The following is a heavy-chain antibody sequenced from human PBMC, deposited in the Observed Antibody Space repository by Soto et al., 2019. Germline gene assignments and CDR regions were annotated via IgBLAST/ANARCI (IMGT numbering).Heavy chain of an antibody. CDR1: GGSIGSGGYY. V-gene: IGHV4-31*02. CDR3: ARLRQLRPDY. J-gene: IGHJ4*02. CDR2: IYYSGST. Sequence: QIQLQESGPGLVKPSQTLSLSCIVSGGSIGSGGYYWSWIRQHPGKGLEWIGYIYYSGSTYYNPSLESRITISVDMSKNQFSLKLSSVTAADTAVYYCARLRQLRPDYWGQGTLVTVSS. D-gene: IGHD2-2*01.